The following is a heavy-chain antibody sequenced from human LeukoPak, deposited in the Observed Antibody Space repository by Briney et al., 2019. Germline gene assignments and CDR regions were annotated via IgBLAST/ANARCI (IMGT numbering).Heavy chain of an antibody. Sequence: SETLSLTCTVSGGSISSGGYYWSWIRQPAGKGLEWIGRIYTSGSTNYNPSLKSRVTISVDTSKNQFSLKLSSVTAADTAVYYCARDCSMIVVGGAFDIWGQGTMVTVSS. CDR3: ARDCSMIVVGGAFDI. D-gene: IGHD3-22*01. CDR2: IYTSGST. V-gene: IGHV4-61*02. CDR1: GGSISSGGYY. J-gene: IGHJ3*02.